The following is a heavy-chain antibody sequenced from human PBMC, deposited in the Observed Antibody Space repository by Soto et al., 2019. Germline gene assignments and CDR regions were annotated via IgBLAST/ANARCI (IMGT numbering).Heavy chain of an antibody. CDR2: ISYDGSNK. J-gene: IGHJ5*02. CDR3: AKDGLRGYSGYDYVGWFDP. Sequence: QVQLVESGGGVVQPGRSLRLSCAASGFTFSSYGMHWVRQAPGKGLEWVAVISYDGSNKYYADSVKGRFTISRDNSKNTLYLQMGSLRAEDTAVYYCAKDGLRGYSGYDYVGWFDPWGQGTLVTVSS. CDR1: GFTFSSYG. D-gene: IGHD5-12*01. V-gene: IGHV3-30*18.